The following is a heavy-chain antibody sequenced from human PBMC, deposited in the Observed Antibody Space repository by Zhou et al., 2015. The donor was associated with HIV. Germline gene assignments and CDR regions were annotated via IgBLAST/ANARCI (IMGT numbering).Heavy chain of an antibody. D-gene: IGHD6-19*01. V-gene: IGHV1-69*06. CDR2: IIPVFGTA. J-gene: IGHJ6*02. CDR1: GGTFGTYG. CDR3: ARPRLDYYYGMDV. Sequence: QVQLVQSGAEVKKPGSSVKVSCKASGGTFGTYGLTWVRQAPGQGLEWMGGIIPVFGTAKYAQKFQGRVTITADKSTSTAYMELSSLRSEDTAVYYCARPRLDYYYGMDVWGQGTTVTVSS.